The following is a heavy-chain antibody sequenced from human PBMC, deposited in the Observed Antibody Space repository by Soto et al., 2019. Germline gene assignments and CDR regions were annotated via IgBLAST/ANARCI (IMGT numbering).Heavy chain of an antibody. CDR1: GFTFSSYS. CDR2: ISSSSSYI. V-gene: IGHV3-21*01. Sequence: LGLSCAASGFTFSSYSVNWVRQAPGKGLEWVSSISSSSSYIYYADSVKGRFTISRDNAKNSLYLQMNSLRAEDTAVYYCARDQTTVVTPGGAFDIWGQGTMVTVSS. D-gene: IGHD4-17*01. J-gene: IGHJ3*02. CDR3: ARDQTTVVTPGGAFDI.